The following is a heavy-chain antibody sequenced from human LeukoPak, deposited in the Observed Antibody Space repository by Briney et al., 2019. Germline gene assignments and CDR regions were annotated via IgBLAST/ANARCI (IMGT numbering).Heavy chain of an antibody. D-gene: IGHD3-16*01. CDR1: GFTFSNYN. J-gene: IGHJ4*02. CDR2: ISSSSSYI. CDR3: ARGDSGGMDY. Sequence: GGSLRLSCAASGFTFSNYNMNWVRRAPGKGLEWVPSISSSSSYIYYADSVKGRFTISRDNANNSLYLQMNSLRAEDTTVYYCARGDSGGMDYWGQGTLVTVSS. V-gene: IGHV3-21*01.